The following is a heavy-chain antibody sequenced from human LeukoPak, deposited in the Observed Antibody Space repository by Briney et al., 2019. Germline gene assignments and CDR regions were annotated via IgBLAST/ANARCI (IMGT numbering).Heavy chain of an antibody. CDR2: IYYSGST. CDR3: ARLCTTMVRGVIPRPYYYYYMDV. J-gene: IGHJ6*03. D-gene: IGHD3-10*01. CDR1: GGSISSSSYY. Sequence: SETLSLTCTVSGGSISSSSYYWGWIRQPPGKGLEWIGSIYYSGSTYYNPSLKSRVTISVDTSKNQFSLKLSSVTAADTAEYYCARLCTTMVRGVIPRPYYYYYMDVWGKGTTVTISS. V-gene: IGHV4-39*01.